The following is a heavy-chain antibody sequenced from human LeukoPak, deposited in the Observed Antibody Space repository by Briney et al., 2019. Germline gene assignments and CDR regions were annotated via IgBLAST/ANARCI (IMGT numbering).Heavy chain of an antibody. D-gene: IGHD1-26*01. V-gene: IGHV3-74*01. CDR3: ARAGGTYYGIAFDI. CDR1: GFTFSRYW. J-gene: IGHJ3*02. CDR2: INSDGSST. Sequence: PGGSLRLSCAASGFTFSRYWMHWVRQAPGKGLVWVSRINSDGSSTSYADSVKGRFTISRDNARNTLYLQMNSLRAEDTAVYYCARAGGTYYGIAFDIWGQGTMVTVSS.